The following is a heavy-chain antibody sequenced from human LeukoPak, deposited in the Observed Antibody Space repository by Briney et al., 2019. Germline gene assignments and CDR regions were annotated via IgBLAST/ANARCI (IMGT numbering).Heavy chain of an antibody. V-gene: IGHV3-23*01. D-gene: IGHD2-21*01. CDR2: ISDSGGST. Sequence: YPGGSLRLSCAASGFTFSSYAMSWVRQAPGKGLEWVSGISDSGGSTYYADSGKGRFTISRDNSKNTLYLQMNSLRAEDTAVYYCAKDRAHGVGGYVYWGQGTLVTVSS. CDR3: AKDRAHGVGGYVY. J-gene: IGHJ4*02. CDR1: GFTFSSYA.